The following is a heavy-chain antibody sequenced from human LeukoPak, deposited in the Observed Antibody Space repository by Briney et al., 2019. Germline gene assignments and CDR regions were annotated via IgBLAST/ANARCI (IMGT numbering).Heavy chain of an antibody. D-gene: IGHD3-10*01. CDR2: ISSSSSYI. CDR1: GFTFSSYS. Sequence: GGSLRLSCAASGFTFSSYSMNWVRQAPGKGLEWVSSISSSSSYIYYADSVKGRFTISRDNSKNTLYLQMNSLRAEDTAVYYCAKEFPNYYGSGSYYKAPPSWGQGTLVTVSS. J-gene: IGHJ5*02. V-gene: IGHV3-21*04. CDR3: AKEFPNYYGSGSYYKAPPS.